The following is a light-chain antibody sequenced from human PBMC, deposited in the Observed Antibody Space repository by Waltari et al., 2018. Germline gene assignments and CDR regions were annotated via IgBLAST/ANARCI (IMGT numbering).Light chain of an antibody. CDR3: QQHNDWPPWT. Sequence: EIIMTQSPATLSLSPGERATLSCRASQNVNSNLAWYQQKPGQGPRLLIYGASIRATGIPARFSGSGSGTQFTLTINSLQSEDSAVYFCQQHNDWPPWTFGQGTKVELK. J-gene: IGKJ1*01. CDR2: GAS. CDR1: QNVNSN. V-gene: IGKV3-15*01.